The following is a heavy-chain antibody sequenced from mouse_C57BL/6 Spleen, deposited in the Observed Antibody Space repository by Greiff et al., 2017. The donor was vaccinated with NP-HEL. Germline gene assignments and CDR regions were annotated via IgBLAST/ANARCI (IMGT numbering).Heavy chain of an antibody. D-gene: IGHD2-4*01. Sequence: QVQLQQPGAELVRPGSSVKLSCKASGYTFTSYWMDWVKQRPGQGLEWIGNIYPSDSETHYNQNFKDKATLTVDKSSSTAYMQLSSLTSEDSAVYYCAREGDYDYPFDYWGQGTTLTVSS. V-gene: IGHV1-61*01. CDR1: GYTFTSYW. CDR3: AREGDYDYPFDY. J-gene: IGHJ2*01. CDR2: IYPSDSET.